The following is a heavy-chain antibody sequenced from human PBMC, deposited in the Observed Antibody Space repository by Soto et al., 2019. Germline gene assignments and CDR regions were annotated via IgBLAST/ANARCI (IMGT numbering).Heavy chain of an antibody. Sequence: SETLSLTCAFSGGSISNYYWSWIRQPPGKGLEWIGYISKSGDTNYNPSLKSRVSISVDTSKNQLSLNLTSVTTADTAVYYCARDYFGSGTYRSWFDPWGQGSLVTVSS. CDR1: GGSISNYY. V-gene: IGHV4-59*01. CDR3: ARDYFGSGTYRSWFDP. D-gene: IGHD3-10*01. J-gene: IGHJ5*02. CDR2: ISKSGDT.